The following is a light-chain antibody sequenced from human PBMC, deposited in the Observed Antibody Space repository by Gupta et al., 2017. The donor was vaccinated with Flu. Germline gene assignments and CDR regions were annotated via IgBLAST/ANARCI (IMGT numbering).Light chain of an antibody. V-gene: IGKV3-11*01. CDR3: QQRSNWPPLT. Sequence: ATLSLSPGERATLSCRASQSVSYYLAWYKQKPGQAPRLLIYDASNRATGIPARFSGSGSGTDFTLTISSLEPEDFAVYYCQQRSNWPPLTFGGGTKVEIK. CDR1: QSVSYY. CDR2: DAS. J-gene: IGKJ4*01.